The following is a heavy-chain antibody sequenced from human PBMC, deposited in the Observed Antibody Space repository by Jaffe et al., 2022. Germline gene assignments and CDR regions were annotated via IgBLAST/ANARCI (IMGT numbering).Heavy chain of an antibody. CDR2: IYYSGST. J-gene: IGHJ4*02. CDR1: GGSISSYY. CDR3: ARDQASLDPYSGSPWDFDY. D-gene: IGHD1-26*01. V-gene: IGHV4-59*01. Sequence: QVQLQESGPGLVKPSETLSLTCTVSGGSISSYYWSWIRQPPGKGLEWIGYIYYSGSTNYNPSLKSRVTISVDTSKNQFSLKLSSVTAADTAVYYCARDQASLDPYSGSPWDFDYWGQGTLVTVSS.